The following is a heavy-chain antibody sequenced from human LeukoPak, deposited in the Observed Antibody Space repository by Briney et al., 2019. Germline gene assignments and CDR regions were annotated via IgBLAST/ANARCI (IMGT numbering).Heavy chain of an antibody. V-gene: IGHV4-39*01. D-gene: IGHD5-18*01. J-gene: IGHJ4*02. Sequence: SETLSLTCIVSGGSISSSSYYWGWIRQPPGTGLEWIGSIYYSGSTYYNPSLKSRVTISVDTSKNQFSLKLSSVTAADTAVYYCASRGYSYGFLFDYWGQGTLVTVSS. CDR1: GGSISSSSYY. CDR2: IYYSGST. CDR3: ASRGYSYGFLFDY.